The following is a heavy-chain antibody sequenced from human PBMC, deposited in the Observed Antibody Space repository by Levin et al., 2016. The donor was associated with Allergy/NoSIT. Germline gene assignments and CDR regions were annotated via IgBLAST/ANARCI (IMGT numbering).Heavy chain of an antibody. CDR2: MNPSGGST. V-gene: IGHV1-46*03. Sequence: WVRQAPGQGLEWLGIMNPSGGSTTYAQKFQGRVTMTRDTSTSTVYMELSSLRSEDTAIYYCARVLTDLIAAAGFWGQGTLVTVSS. CDR3: ARVLTDLIAAAGF. D-gene: IGHD6-13*01. J-gene: IGHJ4*02.